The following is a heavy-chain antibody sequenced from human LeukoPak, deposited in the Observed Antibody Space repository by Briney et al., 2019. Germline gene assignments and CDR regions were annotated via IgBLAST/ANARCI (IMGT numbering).Heavy chain of an antibody. CDR2: INHGGST. CDR1: GGSFSGYY. CDR3: ARTKLVNSYYYYGMDV. J-gene: IGHJ6*02. Sequence: PSETLSLTCAVYGGSFSGYYWSWIRQPPGKGLEWIGEINHGGSTNYNPSLKSRVTISVDTSKNQFSLKLRSVTAADTAVYYCARTKLVNSYYYYGMDVWGQGTTVTVSS. D-gene: IGHD3-9*01. V-gene: IGHV4-34*01.